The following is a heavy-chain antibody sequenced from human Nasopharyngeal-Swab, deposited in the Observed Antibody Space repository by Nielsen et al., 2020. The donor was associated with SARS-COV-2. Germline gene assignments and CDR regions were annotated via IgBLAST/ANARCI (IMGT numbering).Heavy chain of an antibody. CDR2: ISYGGSNK. J-gene: IGHJ3*02. CDR3: ARDNPQRI. D-gene: IGHD2-2*01. CDR1: GFTFSSYG. Sequence: GESLKISCAASGFTFSSYGMHWVRQAPGKGLEWVAVISYGGSNKYYADSVKGRFAISRDNSKNTLYLQMNSLRAEDTAVYYCARDNPQRIWGQGTMVTVSS. V-gene: IGHV3-30*03.